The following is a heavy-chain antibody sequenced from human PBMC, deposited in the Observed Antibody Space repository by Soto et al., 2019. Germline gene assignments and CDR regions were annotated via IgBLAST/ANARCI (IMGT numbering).Heavy chain of an antibody. CDR3: AHGSGWLSDY. J-gene: IGHJ4*02. Sequence: QITLKESGPTLVKPTQTLTLTCTFSGVSLSSTAVGVNWIRQPPGKALEWLALIYWDDDNQDSPSLKSRLTITKDTSKNQVVLTMTNMDPVDTATYYCAHGSGWLSDYWGQGTLVTGSS. V-gene: IGHV2-5*02. D-gene: IGHD6-19*01. CDR1: GVSLSSTAVG. CDR2: IYWDDDN.